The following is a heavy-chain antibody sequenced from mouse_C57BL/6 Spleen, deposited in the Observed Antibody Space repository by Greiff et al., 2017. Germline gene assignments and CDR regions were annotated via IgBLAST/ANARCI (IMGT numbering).Heavy chain of an antibody. V-gene: IGHV3-8*01. Sequence: EVKLQESGPGLAKPSQPLSLTCSVTGYSITSDYWNWIRKFPGNKLEYMGYISYSGSTYYNPSLKSRISITRDTSKNQYYLQLNSVTTEDTATYYCARGAHYGSSYSYWYFDVWGTGTTVTVSS. J-gene: IGHJ1*03. CDR3: ARGAHYGSSYSYWYFDV. CDR2: ISYSGST. D-gene: IGHD1-1*01. CDR1: GYSITSDY.